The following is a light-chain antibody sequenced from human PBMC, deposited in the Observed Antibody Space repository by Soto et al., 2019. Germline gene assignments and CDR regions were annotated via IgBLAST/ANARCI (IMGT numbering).Light chain of an antibody. CDR3: ASYGGRDDMI. CDR2: GVT. V-gene: IGLV2-8*01. J-gene: IGLJ2*01. CDR1: SSDVGGYDR. Sequence: QSALTQPPSASGWPGQSVTISCTGTSSDVGGYDRVSWFQQHPCKAPKLIIYGVTDRISGLPYRFSGSKSGNTASLTVSWLPAEDEDEYFCASYGGRDDMIFGGGTKVTVL.